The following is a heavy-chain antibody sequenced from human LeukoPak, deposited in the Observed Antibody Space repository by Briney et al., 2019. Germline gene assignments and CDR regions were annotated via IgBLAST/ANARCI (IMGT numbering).Heavy chain of an antibody. V-gene: IGHV4-59*11. CDR3: ARAKEDTDWFDP. CDR2: IYYGGST. J-gene: IGHJ5*02. D-gene: IGHD5-18*01. Sequence: SETLSLTCTVSGGSISSHYWSWIRQPPGKGLEWIGYIYYGGSTNYNPSLKSRVTISVDTSKNQFSPKLSSVTAADTAVYYCARAKEDTDWFDPWGQGTLVTVSS. CDR1: GGSISSHY.